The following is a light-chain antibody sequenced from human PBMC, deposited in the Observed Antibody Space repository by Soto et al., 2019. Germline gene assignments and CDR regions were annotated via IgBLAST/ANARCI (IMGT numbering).Light chain of an antibody. J-gene: IGKJ2*01. CDR3: QQYGNSPKT. CDR1: QSVRPNF. V-gene: IGKV3-20*01. Sequence: IVLTQSPGTLSLSPGERVTLSCRASQSVRPNFLAWYQQKPGQAPRLLIYGTSSRATGIPDRFSGSGSGTDFTLTISRLEPEDFAVYYCQQYGNSPKTFGQGTKLEIK. CDR2: GTS.